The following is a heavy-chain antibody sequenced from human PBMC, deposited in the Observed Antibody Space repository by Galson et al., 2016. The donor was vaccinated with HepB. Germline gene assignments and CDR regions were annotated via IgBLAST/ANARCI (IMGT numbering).Heavy chain of an antibody. V-gene: IGHV3-21*01. CDR3: ARDRGGGAPKLVIFDY. D-gene: IGHD3-16*01. Sequence: LRLSCAASGFTFSSYSMHWVRQAPGKGLEWVSSISYSSSYMPYADAVKGRFTISRDNAKNSLYLQMNSLGAEDTAVYFCARDRGGGAPKLVIFDYWGQGTLVTVAS. CDR2: ISYSSSYM. CDR1: GFTFSSYS. J-gene: IGHJ4*02.